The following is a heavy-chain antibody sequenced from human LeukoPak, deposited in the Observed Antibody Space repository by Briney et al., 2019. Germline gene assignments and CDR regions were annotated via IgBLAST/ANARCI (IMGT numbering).Heavy chain of an antibody. D-gene: IGHD6-13*01. Sequence: PGGSLRLSCAASGFTFSSYGMHWVRQAPGKGLEGGAFIRYDGSNKYYADSVKGRFTISRDNSKNTLYLKMNSLRAEDTAVYYCAKDKYSPVRSMSEAAYYFDFWGPGTLVTVSS. V-gene: IGHV3-30*02. J-gene: IGHJ4*02. CDR3: AKDKYSPVRSMSEAAYYFDF. CDR1: GFTFSSYG. CDR2: IRYDGSNK.